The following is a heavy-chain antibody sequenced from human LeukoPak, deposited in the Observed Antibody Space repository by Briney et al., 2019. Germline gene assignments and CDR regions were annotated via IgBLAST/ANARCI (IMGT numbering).Heavy chain of an antibody. Sequence: GASVKVSCKASGYTFTNNYLHWVRQAPGQGLEWMGMNYPRDGSTSYAQNFQGRVTVTRDTSTTTVHMELRGLRSEDTAVYYCARDQEGFDYWGQGTVVTVSS. CDR2: NYPRDGST. CDR3: ARDQEGFDY. V-gene: IGHV1-46*01. J-gene: IGHJ4*02. CDR1: GYTFTNNY.